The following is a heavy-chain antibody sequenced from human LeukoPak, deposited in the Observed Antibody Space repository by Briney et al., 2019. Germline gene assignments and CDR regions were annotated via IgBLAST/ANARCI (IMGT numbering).Heavy chain of an antibody. CDR2: IYSGDST. CDR3: ARAVDTAMVHDY. J-gene: IGHJ4*02. Sequence: GGSLRLSCAASGFTVSSNYMSWVRQAPGKGLEWVSVIYSGDSTYYADSVKGRFTISRDNSKNTLYLQMNSLRAEDTAVYYCARAVDTAMVHDYWGQGTLVTVSS. CDR1: GFTVSSNY. V-gene: IGHV3-66*01. D-gene: IGHD5-18*01.